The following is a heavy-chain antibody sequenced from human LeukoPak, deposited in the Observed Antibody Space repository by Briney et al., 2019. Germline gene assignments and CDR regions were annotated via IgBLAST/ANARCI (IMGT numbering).Heavy chain of an antibody. CDR2: ISAYNGNT. J-gene: IGHJ6*02. CDR3: ARAQLSRYFDRGGMDV. D-gene: IGHD3-9*01. CDR1: GYTFTSYG. Sequence: ASVKVSCKASGYTFTSYGISWVRQAPGQGLEWMGWISAYNGNTNYAQTLQGRVTMTTDTSTSTAYMELRSLRSDDTAVYYCARAQLSRYFDRGGMDVWGQGTTVTVSS. V-gene: IGHV1-18*01.